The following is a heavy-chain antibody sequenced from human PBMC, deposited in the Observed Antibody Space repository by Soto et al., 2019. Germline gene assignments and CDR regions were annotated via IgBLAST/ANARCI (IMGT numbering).Heavy chain of an antibody. D-gene: IGHD2-2*01. V-gene: IGHV1-69*01. CDR2: IIPIFGTA. Sequence: QVQLVQSGAEVKKPGSSVKVSCKASGGTFSSYAISWVRQAPGQGLEWMGGIIPIFGTANYAQKFQGRVTITADESTSTAYMELSSLRSEDTAVYYCARSYCSSTSCYALHYYYGMDVWGQGTTVTVSS. CDR3: ARSYCSSTSCYALHYYYGMDV. CDR1: GGTFSSYA. J-gene: IGHJ6*02.